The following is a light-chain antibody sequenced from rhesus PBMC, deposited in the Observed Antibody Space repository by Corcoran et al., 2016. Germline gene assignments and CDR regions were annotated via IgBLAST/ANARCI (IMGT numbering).Light chain of an antibody. J-gene: IGKJ3*01. CDR2: CAS. CDR3: QQYNNSPFT. CDR1: QAINDH. Sequence: DIQMTQSPSSLSASVGDRVTITCRASQAINDHLSWYQQKPGKAPKPLIYCASSLETGVPSRFSGSRSRTNYTLTISSLQPEDIATYYCQQYNNSPFTFGPGTKPDIK. V-gene: IGKV1-66*01.